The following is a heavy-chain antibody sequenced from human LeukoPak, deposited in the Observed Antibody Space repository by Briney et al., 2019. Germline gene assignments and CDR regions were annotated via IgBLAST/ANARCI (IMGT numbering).Heavy chain of an antibody. CDR3: ARVAYDSYCHYYHDYFDY. D-gene: IGHD3-22*01. CDR2: MSGRDDKT. J-gene: IGHJ4*02. Sequence: GGSLRLSCAASGFTFSAYAMTWVRQAPGKGLEWVSSMSGRDDKTYYTDSAKGRFTISRDNWRNTLYLQMNSLRAEDTALYYCARVAYDSYCHYYHDYFDYWGQGTLVTVSS. V-gene: IGHV3-23*01. CDR1: GFTFSAYA.